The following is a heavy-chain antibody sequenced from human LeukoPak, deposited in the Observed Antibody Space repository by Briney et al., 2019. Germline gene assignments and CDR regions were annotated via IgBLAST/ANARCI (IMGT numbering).Heavy chain of an antibody. CDR3: ARGIVPTF. Sequence: SETLSLTCTVSSGPITSGGFYWSWIRQRPEKGLEWIGYIYYGGLTYYNPSLKSRVTISAGTSNNQFSLKLRSVTAADTGVYYCARGIVPTFWGQGTLVTVSS. V-gene: IGHV4-31*03. CDR2: IYYGGLT. D-gene: IGHD5-12*01. J-gene: IGHJ4*02. CDR1: SGPITSGGFY.